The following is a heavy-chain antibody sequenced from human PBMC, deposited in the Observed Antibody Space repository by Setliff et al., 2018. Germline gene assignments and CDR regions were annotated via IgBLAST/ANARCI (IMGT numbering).Heavy chain of an antibody. D-gene: IGHD3-9*01. V-gene: IGHV4-4*07. CDR3: ARRRYFDRYYYYGMDV. J-gene: IGHJ6*02. CDR1: GGSISSYY. CDR2: IYIGGSA. Sequence: PSETLSLTCTVSGGSISSYYWSWIRQPAGKGLEWIGHIYIGGSANYNPSLKSRVTMSIDTSKNQFSLKLNSVTAADMAVYYCARRRYFDRYYYYGMDVWGQGTTVTVSS.